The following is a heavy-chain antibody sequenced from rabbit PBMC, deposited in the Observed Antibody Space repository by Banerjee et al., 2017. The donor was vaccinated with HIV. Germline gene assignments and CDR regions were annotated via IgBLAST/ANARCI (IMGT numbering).Heavy chain of an antibody. CDR2: IDPVFGST. V-gene: IGHV1S7*01. CDR3: ASYPLIPVNNL. Sequence: QSLEESGGGLVQPGGSLKLSCKASGFDFSSYGVSWVRQAPGKGLEWIGYIDPVFGSTIYASWVNGRFTISSHNAQNTLYLQLNSLTAADTATYFCASYPLIPVNNLWGQGTLVTVS. J-gene: IGHJ4*01. CDR1: GFDFSSYG. D-gene: IGHD7-1*01.